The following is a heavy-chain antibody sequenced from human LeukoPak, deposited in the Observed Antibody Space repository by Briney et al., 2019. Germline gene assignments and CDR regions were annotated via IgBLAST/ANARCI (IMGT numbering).Heavy chain of an antibody. CDR2: IYYSGST. V-gene: IGHV4-31*03. D-gene: IGHD5-18*01. CDR1: GGSISSGGYY. CDR3: ARDRQPRGDAFDI. Sequence: SETQSLTCTVSGGSISSGGYYWSWIRQHPGKGLEWIGYIYYSGSTYYNPSLESRVTISVDTSKNQFSLKLSSVTAADTAVYYCARDRQPRGDAFDIWGQGTMVTVSS. J-gene: IGHJ3*02.